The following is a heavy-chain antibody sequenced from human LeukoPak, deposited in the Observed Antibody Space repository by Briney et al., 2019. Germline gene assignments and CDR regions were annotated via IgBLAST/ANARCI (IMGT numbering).Heavy chain of an antibody. D-gene: IGHD1-1*01. CDR2: IRYDGTIK. CDR1: GFTFTDYG. Sequence: PGGSLRLSCAASGFTFTDYGIHWVRQAPGKGLEGVAFIRYDGTIKYYADSVKGRFTISRDNSRNTLYLQMNSLRTEDTAVYYCAEEGTASKPSDLDYWGQGTLVTVSS. V-gene: IGHV3-30*02. CDR3: AEEGTASKPSDLDY. J-gene: IGHJ4*02.